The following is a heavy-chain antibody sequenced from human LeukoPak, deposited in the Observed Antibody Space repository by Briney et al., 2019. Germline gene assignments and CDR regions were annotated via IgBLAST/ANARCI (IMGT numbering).Heavy chain of an antibody. D-gene: IGHD3-22*01. CDR1: GFTFSTYW. CDR2: IKEDGSGK. Sequence: PGGSLRLSCAASGFTFSTYWMSWVRQAPGKGLEWVANIKEDGSGKYYVDSVKGRFTISRDNAKNSLYLQMSSLRAEDTAVYYCARDRPYYYDSSGTLDYWGQGTLVTVSS. J-gene: IGHJ4*02. CDR3: ARDRPYYYDSSGTLDY. V-gene: IGHV3-7*01.